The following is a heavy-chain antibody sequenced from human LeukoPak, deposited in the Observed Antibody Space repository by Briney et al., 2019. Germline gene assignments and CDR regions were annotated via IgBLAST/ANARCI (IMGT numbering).Heavy chain of an antibody. CDR3: ALGLVYCSSTSCQLFDY. CDR1: GYSFTSYW. V-gene: IGHV5-51*01. J-gene: IGHJ4*02. D-gene: IGHD2-2*01. CDR2: ICPGDSDT. Sequence: GESLKISGKGSGYSFTSYWIGWVRQMPGKGLEWMRIICPGDSDTRYSPSFQGQVTISADKSISTAYLQWSSLKASDTAMYYCALGLVYCSSTSCQLFDYWGQGTLVTVSS.